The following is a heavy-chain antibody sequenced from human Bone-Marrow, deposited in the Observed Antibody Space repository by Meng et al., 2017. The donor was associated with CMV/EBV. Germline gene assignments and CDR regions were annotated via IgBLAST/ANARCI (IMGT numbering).Heavy chain of an antibody. CDR1: GFTFSSYA. D-gene: IGHD6-6*01. CDR2: ISYDGSNK. CDR3: AKDLEYSSAQGVY. Sequence: GEYLKISCAASGFTFSSYAMHWVRQAPGKGLEWVAVISYDGSNKYYADSVKGRFTISKDNSKNTLYLQMNSLRAEDTAVYYCAKDLEYSSAQGVYWGQGTLVTVSS. V-gene: IGHV3-30*04. J-gene: IGHJ4*02.